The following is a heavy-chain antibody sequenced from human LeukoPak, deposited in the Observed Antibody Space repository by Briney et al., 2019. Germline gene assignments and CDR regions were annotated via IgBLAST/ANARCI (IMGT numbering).Heavy chain of an antibody. V-gene: IGHV1-69*01. D-gene: IGHD3-22*01. CDR2: IIPIFGTA. CDR3: ASHYNDSSGYYYGFDY. CDR1: VGTFSSYA. Sequence: SVKVSCKASVGTFSSYAISWVRQAPGQGLEWMGGIIPIFGTANYAQKFQGRVTITADESTSTAYMELSSLRSEDTAVYYCASHYNDSSGYYYGFDYWGQGTLVTVSS. J-gene: IGHJ4*02.